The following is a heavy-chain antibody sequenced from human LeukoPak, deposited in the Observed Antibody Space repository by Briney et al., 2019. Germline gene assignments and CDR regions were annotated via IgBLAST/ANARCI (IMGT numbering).Heavy chain of an antibody. CDR2: ISSSSSYI. J-gene: IGHJ4*02. CDR3: ARGQGYCSSTSCYRLFDY. Sequence: PGGSLRLSCAASGFTFSSYSMNWVRRAPGKGLEWVSSISSSSSYIYYADSVKGRFTISRDNAKNSLYLQMNSLRAEDTAVYYCARGQGYCSSTSCYRLFDYWGQGTLVTVSS. CDR1: GFTFSSYS. D-gene: IGHD2-2*01. V-gene: IGHV3-21*01.